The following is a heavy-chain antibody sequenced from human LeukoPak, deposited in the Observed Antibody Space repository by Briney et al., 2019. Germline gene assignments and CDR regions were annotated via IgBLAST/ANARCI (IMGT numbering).Heavy chain of an antibody. CDR1: GYSISSGYY. D-gene: IGHD3-22*01. Sequence: SSETLSLTCAVSGYSISSGYYGGWIRQPPGKGLEWIGMIYNSGSTYYNPSLKSRVTISVDTSKNQFSLKLSSVTAADTAVYYCARGLLSEKGFDYWGQGTLVTVSS. V-gene: IGHV4-38-2*01. J-gene: IGHJ4*02. CDR2: IYNSGST. CDR3: ARGLLSEKGFDY.